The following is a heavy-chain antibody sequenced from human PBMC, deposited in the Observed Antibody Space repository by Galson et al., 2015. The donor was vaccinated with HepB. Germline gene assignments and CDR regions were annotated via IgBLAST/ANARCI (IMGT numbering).Heavy chain of an antibody. CDR1: GYSFTSYW. J-gene: IGHJ3*02. V-gene: IGHV5-10-1*01. CDR2: IDPSDSYT. Sequence: QSGAEVTKPGESLRISCKGSGYSFTSYWISWVRQMPGKGLEWMGRIDPSDSYTNYSPSFQGHVTISADKSISTAYLQWSSLKASDTAMYYCARPPHYDFWSADDAFDIWGQGTMVTVSS. D-gene: IGHD3-3*01. CDR3: ARPPHYDFWSADDAFDI.